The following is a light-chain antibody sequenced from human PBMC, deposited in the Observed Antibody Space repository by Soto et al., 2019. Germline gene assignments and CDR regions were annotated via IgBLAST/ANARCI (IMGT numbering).Light chain of an antibody. J-gene: IGLJ3*02. Sequence: SVLTQPPSVSGAPGQRVTISYTGSSSNIGAGYDVHWYQQLPGTAPKLLISGNSNRPSGVPDRFSGSKSGTSASLAITGLQAEDEADYYCQSYDSSLSGWVFGGGTKLTV. CDR3: QSYDSSLSGWV. V-gene: IGLV1-40*01. CDR2: GNS. CDR1: SSNIGAGYD.